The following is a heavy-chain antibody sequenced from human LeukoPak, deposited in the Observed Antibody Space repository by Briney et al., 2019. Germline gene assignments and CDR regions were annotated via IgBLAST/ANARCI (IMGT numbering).Heavy chain of an antibody. CDR1: GGSISNYY. Sequence: SETLSLTCTVSGGSISNYYWSWIRQPPGKGLEWIGYVSHSGSTLYNPSLESRVTISVDTSKTQFSLNLSSVTAADTAIYYCARDHWLLSSNTWYYYGMDVWGQGTTVTVPS. J-gene: IGHJ6*01. D-gene: IGHD3-9*01. V-gene: IGHV4-59*01. CDR3: ARDHWLLSSNTWYYYGMDV. CDR2: VSHSGST.